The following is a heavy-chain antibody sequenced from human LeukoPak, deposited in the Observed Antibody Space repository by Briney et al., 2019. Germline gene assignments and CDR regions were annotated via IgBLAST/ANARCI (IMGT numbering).Heavy chain of an antibody. J-gene: IGHJ5*02. D-gene: IGHD2-2*01. Sequence: SGTLSLTCAVYGGSFSGYYWSWIRQAPGKGLEWIGEINHSGSTNYNPSLKSRVTISVDTSKNQFSLKLSSVTAADTAVYYCARGGCSSTSCSSYDWFDPWGQGTLVTASS. CDR1: GGSFSGYY. V-gene: IGHV4-34*01. CDR3: ARGGCSSTSCSSYDWFDP. CDR2: INHSGST.